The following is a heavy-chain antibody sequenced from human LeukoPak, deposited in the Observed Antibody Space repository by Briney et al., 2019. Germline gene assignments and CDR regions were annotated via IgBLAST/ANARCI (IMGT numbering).Heavy chain of an antibody. V-gene: IGHV3-21*01. CDR3: ARDGDTVLTRGYYYYMDV. CDR1: GFTFSSYT. J-gene: IGHJ6*03. Sequence: GGSLRLSCAASGFTFSSYTMNWVRQAPGKGLEWVSSISTSSSYVYYADSVKGRFTISRDNAKKSLYLQMNSLRAEDTAVYYCARDGDTVLTRGYYYYMDVWGKGTTVTVSS. D-gene: IGHD4-23*01. CDR2: ISTSSSYV.